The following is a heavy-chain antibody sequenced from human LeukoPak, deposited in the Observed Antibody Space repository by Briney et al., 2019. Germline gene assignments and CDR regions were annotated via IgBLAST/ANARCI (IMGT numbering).Heavy chain of an antibody. CDR1: GFTFSSYG. CDR2: ISYDGSNK. V-gene: IGHV3-30*18. Sequence: GRSLRLSCAASGFTFSSYGMHWVRQAPGKGLEWVAVISYDGSNKYYADSVKGRFTISRDNSKNTLYLQMNSLRAEDTAVYYCAKDLWGYGGNDAFDIWGQGTMVTVSS. J-gene: IGHJ3*02. D-gene: IGHD4-23*01. CDR3: AKDLWGYGGNDAFDI.